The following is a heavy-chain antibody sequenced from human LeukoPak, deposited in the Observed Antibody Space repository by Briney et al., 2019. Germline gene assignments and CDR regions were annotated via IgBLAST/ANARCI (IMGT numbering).Heavy chain of an antibody. CDR1: GFTFSSYW. V-gene: IGHV3-74*01. CDR3: ARGPSGYHNT. Sequence: PGGSLRLSCAASGFTFSSYWMHWVRQAPGKGLMWVSRINSDGSSTNYADSVKGRFTISRDNAKNTLYLQMNSLRAEDTAVYYCARGPSGYHNTGGQGTLVTASS. CDR2: INSDGSST. D-gene: IGHD5-12*01. J-gene: IGHJ4*02.